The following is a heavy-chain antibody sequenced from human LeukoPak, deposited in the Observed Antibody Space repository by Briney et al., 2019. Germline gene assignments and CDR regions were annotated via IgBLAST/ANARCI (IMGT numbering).Heavy chain of an antibody. CDR2: INHSGST. CDR3: ARSGQIDL. CDR1: GGSISSSSYY. V-gene: IGHV4-39*07. Sequence: PSEALSLTCTVSGGSISSSSYYWSWIRQPPGKGLEWIGEINHSGSTNYNPSLKSRVTISVDTSKNQFSLKLSSVTAADTAVYYCARSGQIDLWGQGTLVTVSS. J-gene: IGHJ5*02.